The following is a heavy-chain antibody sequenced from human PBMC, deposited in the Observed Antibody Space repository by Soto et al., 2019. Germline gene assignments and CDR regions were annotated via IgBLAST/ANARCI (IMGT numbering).Heavy chain of an antibody. V-gene: IGHV4-39*01. D-gene: IGHD1-26*01. J-gene: IGHJ4*02. CDR3: ARHLEGATAPLDY. CDR2: IYYSGST. Sequence: QLQLQESGPGLVKPSETLSLTCTVSGGSISSSSYYWGWIRQPPGKGLEWIGSIYYSGSTYYNPSLKSRVTISVDTSKNQFSLKLSSVTAADTAVYYCARHLEGATAPLDYWGQGTLVTVSS. CDR1: GGSISSSSYY.